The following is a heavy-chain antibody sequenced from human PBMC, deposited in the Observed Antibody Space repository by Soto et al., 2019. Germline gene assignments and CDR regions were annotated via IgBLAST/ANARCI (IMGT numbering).Heavy chain of an antibody. Sequence: RASVKVSCKASGGTFSSYAISWVRQAPGQGLEWMGGIIPIFGTANYAQKFQGRVTITADESTSTAYMELSSLRSEDTAVYYCARGTGVVPPDYYYYGMDVWGQGTTVTVSS. J-gene: IGHJ6*02. CDR2: IIPIFGTA. CDR3: ARGTGVVPPDYYYYGMDV. V-gene: IGHV1-69*13. D-gene: IGHD3-3*01. CDR1: GGTFSSYA.